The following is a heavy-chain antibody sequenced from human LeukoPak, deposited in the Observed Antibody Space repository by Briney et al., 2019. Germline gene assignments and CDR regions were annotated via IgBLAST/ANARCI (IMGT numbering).Heavy chain of an antibody. CDR3: ARDHRAAVDIGYYFDY. CDR2: IYTSGST. CDR1: GGSISSYY. J-gene: IGHJ4*02. V-gene: IGHV4-4*07. Sequence: PSETLSLTCTVSGGSISSYYWSWIRQPAGKGLEWIGRIYTSGSTHYNPSLKSRVTMSLDTSKNQFSLKVSSVTAADTAVYYCARDHRAAVDIGYYFDYWGQGTLVTVSS. D-gene: IGHD6-13*01.